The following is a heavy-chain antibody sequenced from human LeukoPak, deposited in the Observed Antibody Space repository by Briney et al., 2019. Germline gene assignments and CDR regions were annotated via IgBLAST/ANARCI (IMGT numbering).Heavy chain of an antibody. V-gene: IGHV5-51*01. J-gene: IGHJ5*02. CDR1: GHSFASYW. CDR2: IYPGDSDT. CDR3: ARLAGNNWLDP. Sequence: GESLKISCHSSGHSFASYWIGWVRQMPGQGLEWMGIIYPGDSDTRYSPSFEGQVTISVDKSITTAYLQWTSLKASDTAMYYCARLAGNNWLDPWGQGTLVTVSS.